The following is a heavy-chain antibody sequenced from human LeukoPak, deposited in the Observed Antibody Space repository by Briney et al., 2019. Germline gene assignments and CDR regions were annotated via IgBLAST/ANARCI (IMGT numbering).Heavy chain of an antibody. D-gene: IGHD3-9*01. CDR1: GGSISSGTYY. J-gene: IGHJ4*02. CDR3: ARDRGRLGYDILTGYPRSSPFDY. Sequence: SETLSLTCTVSGGSISSGTYYWGWIRQPPGKGLEWIGTIYYSGSTYYNPSLKSRVTISVDTSKNQFSLKLSSVTAADTAVYYCARDRGRLGYDILTGYPRSSPFDYWGQGTLVTVSS. V-gene: IGHV4-39*07. CDR2: IYYSGST.